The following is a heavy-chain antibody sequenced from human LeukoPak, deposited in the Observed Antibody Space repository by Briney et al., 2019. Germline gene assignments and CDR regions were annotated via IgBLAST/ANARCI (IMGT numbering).Heavy chain of an antibody. CDR2: ISYEGSNA. Sequence: GGSLRLSCAASGFTFSNFGMSWVRQAPGKGLEWVAVISYEGSNAHYVDSVKGRFTMSRDKSKSTLYLQMNSLRSEDTAVYYCAKFSTIGGWDWSDTWGEGGLVSVSS. CDR1: GFTFSNFG. J-gene: IGHJ5*02. CDR3: AKFSTIGGWDWSDT. V-gene: IGHV3-30*18. D-gene: IGHD3-16*01.